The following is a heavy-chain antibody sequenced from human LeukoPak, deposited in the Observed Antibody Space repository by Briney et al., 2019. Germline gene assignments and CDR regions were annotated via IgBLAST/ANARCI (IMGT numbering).Heavy chain of an antibody. V-gene: IGHV4-34*01. CDR1: GGSFSGYY. Sequence: PSETLSLTCAVYGGSFSGYYWSWIRQPPGKGLEWIGEINHSGSTNYNPSLKSRVTISVDTSKNQFSLKLSSVTAADTAVYYCARVGGYYYRKVFDYWGQGTLVTVSS. D-gene: IGHD3-22*01. CDR3: ARVGGYYYRKVFDY. J-gene: IGHJ4*02. CDR2: INHSGST.